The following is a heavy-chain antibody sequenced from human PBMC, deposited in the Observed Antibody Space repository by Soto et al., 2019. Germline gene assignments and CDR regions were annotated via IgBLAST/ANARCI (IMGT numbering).Heavy chain of an antibody. V-gene: IGHV3-48*03. D-gene: IGHD6-13*01. Sequence: GCLRLSCATSGFTFSSYEMNWVRQAPGKGLEWVSYISSSGSTIYYADSVKGRFTISRDNAKNSLYLQMDSLRAEDTAVYYCARDQEAGSFFPYYYGMDVWGQGTTVTVSS. CDR1: GFTFSSYE. CDR2: ISSSGSTI. CDR3: ARDQEAGSFFPYYYGMDV. J-gene: IGHJ6*02.